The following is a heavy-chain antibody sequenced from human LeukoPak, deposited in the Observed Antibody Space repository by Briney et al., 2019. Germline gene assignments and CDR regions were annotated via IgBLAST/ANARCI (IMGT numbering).Heavy chain of an antibody. V-gene: IGHV3-7*01. CDR2: IKKDGSEK. D-gene: IGHD5-18*01. CDR3: ARDLSGVTGYTYGRGIDY. J-gene: IGHJ4*02. CDR1: GFIFSNYA. Sequence: PGGSLRLSCAASGFIFSNYAMHWVRQAPGKGLEWVANIKKDGSEKYYVDSVKGRFTISRDNAKTSLYLQMNSLRAEDTAVYYCARDLSGVTGYTYGRGIDYWGQGTLVTVSS.